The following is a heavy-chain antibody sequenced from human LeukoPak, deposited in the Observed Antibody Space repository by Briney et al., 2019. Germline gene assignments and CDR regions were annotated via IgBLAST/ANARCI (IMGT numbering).Heavy chain of an antibody. J-gene: IGHJ4*02. CDR3: ARSSSGWYGNDY. CDR1: GYSFTSYW. CDR2: IYPGDSDT. V-gene: IGHV5-51*04. D-gene: IGHD6-19*01. Sequence: ESLEISCKGSGYSFTSYWIGWVRQMPGKGLEWMGIIYPGDSDTRYSPSFQGQVTISAGKPISTAYLQGSSLKAADPAMYYCARSSSGWYGNDYWGQGTLVTVSS.